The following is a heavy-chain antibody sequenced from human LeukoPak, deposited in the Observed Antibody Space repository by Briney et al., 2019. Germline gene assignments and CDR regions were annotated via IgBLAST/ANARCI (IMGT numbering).Heavy chain of an antibody. CDR1: GFTFSSYG. CDR3: ANWGYGSGSYKVY. D-gene: IGHD3-10*01. J-gene: IGHJ4*02. Sequence: GGSLRLSCAASGFTFSSYGILWARQAPGKGLEWVAFTRYDGGSEYYADSVKGRFTISRDNSKNTLYLQMNSLRAEDTAVYYCANWGYGSGSYKVYWGQGTLVTVSS. CDR2: TRYDGGSE. V-gene: IGHV3-30*02.